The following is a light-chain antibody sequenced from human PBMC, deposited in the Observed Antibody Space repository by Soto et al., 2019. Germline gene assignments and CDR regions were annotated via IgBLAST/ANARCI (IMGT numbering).Light chain of an antibody. J-gene: IGKJ2*01. CDR3: QHTYSTPHT. V-gene: IGKV1-39*01. Sequence: DIQMTQSPSSLSASVGDRVTITCRASQSISSYLNWYQQRPGKAPKLLIYAASNLQSGVPSRFSGSGSGTDFTLTISSLQPEDFATYYCQHTYSTPHTFGQGTKLEIK. CDR2: AAS. CDR1: QSISSY.